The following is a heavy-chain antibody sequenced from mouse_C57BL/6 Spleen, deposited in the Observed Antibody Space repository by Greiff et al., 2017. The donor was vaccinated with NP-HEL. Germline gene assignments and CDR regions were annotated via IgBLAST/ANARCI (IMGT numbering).Heavy chain of an antibody. CDR3: ARQRDVTDYAMDY. V-gene: IGHV5-6*02. Sequence: DVKLVESGGDLVKPGGSLKLSCAASGFTFSSYGMSWVRQTPDKRLEWVATISSGGSYTYYPDSVKGRFTISRDNAKNTLYLQMSSLKSEDTAMYYCARQRDVTDYAMDYWGQGTSVTVSS. J-gene: IGHJ4*01. CDR1: GFTFSSYG. CDR2: ISSGGSYT. D-gene: IGHD2-12*01.